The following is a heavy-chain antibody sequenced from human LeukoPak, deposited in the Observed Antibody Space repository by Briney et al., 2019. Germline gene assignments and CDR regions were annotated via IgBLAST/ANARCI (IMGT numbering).Heavy chain of an antibody. Sequence: PGGSLRLSYAASGFTFSSYAMSWVRQAPGKGLEWVSVISGSGGNTCYADSVKGRFTISRDNSKNTLYLQMNSLTAEDTAVYYCAKGDLVVLSRNYFDYWGQGTLVTVSS. CDR2: ISGSGGNT. CDR1: GFTFSSYA. D-gene: IGHD3-22*01. V-gene: IGHV3-23*01. J-gene: IGHJ4*02. CDR3: AKGDLVVLSRNYFDY.